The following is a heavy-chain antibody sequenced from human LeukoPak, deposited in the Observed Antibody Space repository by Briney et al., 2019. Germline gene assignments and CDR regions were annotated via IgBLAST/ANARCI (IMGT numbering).Heavy chain of an antibody. CDR1: GGSFSGYY. D-gene: IGHD3-3*01. J-gene: IGHJ3*02. V-gene: IGHV4-34*01. CDR3: ASFDFWSGSNNFDI. Sequence: PSETLSLTCAVYGGSFSGYYWSWIRQPPGKGLEWIGEINHSGSTNYNPSLKSRVTISVDKSKNQFSLKLSSVTAADTAVYYCASFDFWSGSNNFDIWGQGTMVTVSS. CDR2: INHSGST.